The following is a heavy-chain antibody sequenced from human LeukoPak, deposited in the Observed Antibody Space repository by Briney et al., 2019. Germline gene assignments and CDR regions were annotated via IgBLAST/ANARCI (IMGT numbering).Heavy chain of an antibody. V-gene: IGHV4-39*07. J-gene: IGHJ5*02. CDR2: IYYSGST. CDR1: GGSISSSSYY. Sequence: SETLSLTCTVSGGSISSSSYYWGWIRQPPGKGLEWIGSIYYSGSTYYNPSLKSRVTISVDTSKTQFSLKLSSVTAADTAVYYCARGGIEPFDPWGQGTLVTVSS. CDR3: ARGGIEPFDP.